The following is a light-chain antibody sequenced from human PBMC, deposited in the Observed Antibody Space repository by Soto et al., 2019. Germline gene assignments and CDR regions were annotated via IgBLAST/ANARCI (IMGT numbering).Light chain of an antibody. V-gene: IGKV3-20*01. CDR2: GVS. CDR3: QQFDDSVT. CDR1: QRVTNNQ. Sequence: EIVLTQSPGTLSLSPGERATVSYRASQRVTNNQFAGFRQIPGQAPRLLSWGVSDRATGIPDRFTGAGSGTDFTLTTIRLEPEDSAVYNCQQFDDSVTIGEGTR. J-gene: IGKJ5*01.